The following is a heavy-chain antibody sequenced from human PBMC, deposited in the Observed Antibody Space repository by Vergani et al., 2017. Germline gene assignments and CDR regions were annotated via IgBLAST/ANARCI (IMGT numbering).Heavy chain of an antibody. CDR2: ISVYNGNT. CDR3: ARDRGIVVVPAAMLEDYYYYYMDV. CDR1: GYTFISYG. V-gene: IGHV1-18*01. D-gene: IGHD2-2*01. J-gene: IGHJ6*03. Sequence: QVQLVQSGAEVKKPGASVKVSCKASGYTFISYGFSWVRQAPGQGLEWMGWISVYNGNTKYAQKLQGRVTMTTDTSTNTAHMELRSLRSGDTAVYYCARDRGIVVVPAAMLEDYYYYYMDVWGKGTTVTVSS.